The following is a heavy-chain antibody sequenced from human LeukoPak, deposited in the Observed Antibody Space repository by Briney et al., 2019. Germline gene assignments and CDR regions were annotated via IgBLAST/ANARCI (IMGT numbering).Heavy chain of an antibody. CDR3: VVGGAGGGYFPN. V-gene: IGHV3-7*01. J-gene: IGHJ1*01. CDR2: MKEDGSDE. CDR1: EFGFSSST. Sequence: PGGSLRLSCAAHEFGFSSSTMSWVRQAAGKGLEWVAKMKEDGSDEEYVDAVKGRFTISRDNAKISLYLQMNSLRPEDTAVYFCVVGGAGGGYFPNWGQGSLVIVSS. D-gene: IGHD3-16*01.